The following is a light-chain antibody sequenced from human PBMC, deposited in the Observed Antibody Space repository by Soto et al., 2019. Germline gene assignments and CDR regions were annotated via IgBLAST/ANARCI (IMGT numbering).Light chain of an antibody. CDR1: SNDVGGYNY. CDR2: EVS. CDR3: SSFTSRTTVL. J-gene: IGLJ2*01. Sequence: QSALTQPASVSGSPGQSITISCTGTSNDVGGYNYVSWYQQHPGKAPKLMMYEVSNRPSGVSDRFSGSKSGNTASLIISGLLPEDEADYYCSSFTSRTTVLFGGGTKLTVL. V-gene: IGLV2-14*01.